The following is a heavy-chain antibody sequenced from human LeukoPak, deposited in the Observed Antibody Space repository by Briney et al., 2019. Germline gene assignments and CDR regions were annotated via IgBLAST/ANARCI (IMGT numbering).Heavy chain of an antibody. J-gene: IGHJ4*02. V-gene: IGHV3-23*01. CDR2: IISSGGTT. Sequence: AGGSLRLSCAASGFAFRSYAMSWVRLAPGKGLEWVSSIISSGGTTYYADSLKGRFTISRDNSKNTLYLQMNSLIAEDTAVYYCAKSGYNRFDYWGQGTRVTVSS. CDR3: AKSGYNRFDY. CDR1: GFAFRSYA. D-gene: IGHD5-24*01.